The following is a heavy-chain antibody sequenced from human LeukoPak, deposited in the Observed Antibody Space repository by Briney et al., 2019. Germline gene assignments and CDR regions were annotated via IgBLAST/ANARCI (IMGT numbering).Heavy chain of an antibody. J-gene: IGHJ4*02. CDR2: IVPSGGT. V-gene: IGHV4-34*12. CDR1: GLSFSNFA. Sequence: GSHTLSCAASGLSFSNFAMSWIRQPPGKGLEWIGEIVPSGGTKYNPSLKSRVTISVDTSKNQFSLKLSSVTAADTAVYYCASHHTTMPPSWGQGMVIAVSS. D-gene: IGHD5-18*01. CDR3: ASHHTTMPPS.